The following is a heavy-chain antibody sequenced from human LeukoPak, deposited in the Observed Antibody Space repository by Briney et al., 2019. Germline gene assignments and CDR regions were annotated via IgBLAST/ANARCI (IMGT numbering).Heavy chain of an antibody. Sequence: GESLKISCKGSGYSFTSYWIGWVRQMPGKGLEWMGIIYPGDFDTRYSPSFQGQVTISADKSISTAYLQWSSLKASDTAMYYCARAYDSSGYYFYYRGQGTLVTVSS. D-gene: IGHD3-22*01. CDR1: GYSFTSYW. CDR2: IYPGDFDT. J-gene: IGHJ4*02. V-gene: IGHV5-51*01. CDR3: ARAYDSSGYYFYY.